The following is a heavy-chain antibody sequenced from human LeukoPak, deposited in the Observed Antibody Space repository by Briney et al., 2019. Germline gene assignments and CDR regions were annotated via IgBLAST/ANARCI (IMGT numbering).Heavy chain of an antibody. V-gene: IGHV4-38-2*02. CDR2: IYHSGST. Sequence: SETLSLTCTVSGYSISSGYYWGWIRQPPGKGLEWIGSIYHSGSTYYNPSLKSRVTISVDTSKNQFSLKLSSVTAADTAVYYCAREYSSSRHDYWGQGTLVTVSS. J-gene: IGHJ4*02. D-gene: IGHD6-6*01. CDR1: GYSISSGYY. CDR3: AREYSSSRHDY.